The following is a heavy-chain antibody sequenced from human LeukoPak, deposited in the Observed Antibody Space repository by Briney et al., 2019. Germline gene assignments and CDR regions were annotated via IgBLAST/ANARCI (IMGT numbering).Heavy chain of an antibody. CDR1: GFTFSSYW. J-gene: IGHJ3*02. CDR3: AKLSGGYQLGAFDI. V-gene: IGHV3-74*01. CDR2: INTDGSST. Sequence: PGGSLRLSCAASGFTFSSYWMHWVRQAPGKGLVWVSRINTDGSSTSYADSVKGRFTISRDNSKNTLYLQMNSLRAEDTAVYYCAKLSGGYQLGAFDIWGEGRMVTV. D-gene: IGHD2-2*01.